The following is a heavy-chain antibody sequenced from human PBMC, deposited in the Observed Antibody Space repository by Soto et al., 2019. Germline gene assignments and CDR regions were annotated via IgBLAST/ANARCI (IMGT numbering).Heavy chain of an antibody. CDR2: INSDGSST. D-gene: IGHD3-22*01. V-gene: IGHV3-74*01. CDR1: GFTFSSYW. CDR3: ARARSSAWFFX. J-gene: IGHJ4*02. Sequence: GGSLRLSCAASGFTFSSYWMHWVRQAPGKGLVWVSHINSDGSSTSYADSVKGRFTISRDNAKNTLYLQMNSLRAEDTAVYYCARARSSAWFFXWGQGTLVTVSS.